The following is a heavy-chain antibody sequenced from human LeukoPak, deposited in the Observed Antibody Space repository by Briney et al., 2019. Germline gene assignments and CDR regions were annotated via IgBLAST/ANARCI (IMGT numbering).Heavy chain of an antibody. Sequence: GESLKISCKGSGYSFTSYWIGWVRQMPGKGLEWMGIIYPGDSDTRYSPSFQGQVTISADESISTAYLQWSSLKASDTAMYYCARLRRYYYDSSGYYGAEDYWGQGTLVTVSS. CDR2: IYPGDSDT. CDR1: GYSFTSYW. D-gene: IGHD3-22*01. J-gene: IGHJ4*02. V-gene: IGHV5-51*01. CDR3: ARLRRYYYDSSGYYGAEDY.